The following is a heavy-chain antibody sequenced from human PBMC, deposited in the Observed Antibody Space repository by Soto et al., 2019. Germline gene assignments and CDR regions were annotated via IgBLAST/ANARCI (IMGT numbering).Heavy chain of an antibody. V-gene: IGHV3-30*18. D-gene: IGHD6-25*01. J-gene: IGHJ4*02. CDR3: AKDSSAAFDY. Sequence: QVQLVESGGGVVQPGGSLRLSCVASGFTLTTSGMHWVRQAPSKGLEWVAVISHDGSNQFYAESVKGRFTISRDNSKNMLYLQMNSLRADDSAVYFCAKDSSAAFDYWGQGTVVTVSS. CDR2: ISHDGSNQ. CDR1: GFTLTTSG.